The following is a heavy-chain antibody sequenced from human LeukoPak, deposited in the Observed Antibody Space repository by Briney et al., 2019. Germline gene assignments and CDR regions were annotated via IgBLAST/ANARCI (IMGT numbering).Heavy chain of an antibody. Sequence: ASVKVSCKASGGTFSSYAISWVRQAPGQGLEWMGWINPNSGGTNYAQKFQGRVTMTRDTSISTAYMELSRLRSDDTAVYYCASGLRLGELSFDYWGQGTLVTVSS. CDR2: INPNSGGT. CDR1: GGTFSSYA. D-gene: IGHD3-16*02. J-gene: IGHJ4*02. CDR3: ASGLRLGELSFDY. V-gene: IGHV1-2*02.